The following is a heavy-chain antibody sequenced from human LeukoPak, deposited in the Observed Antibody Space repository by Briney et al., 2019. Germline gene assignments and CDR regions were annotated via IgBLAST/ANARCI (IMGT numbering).Heavy chain of an antibody. V-gene: IGHV1-8*01. J-gene: IGHJ4*02. CDR3: ARGSSYGENFDY. CDR2: MNPNSGNT. Sequence: APVKVSCTASGYTFTSYDINWVRQATGQGLEWMGWMNPNSGNTGYAQKFQGRVTMTRNTSISTAYMELSSLRSEDTAVYYCARGSSYGENFDYWGQGTLVTVSS. CDR1: GYTFTSYD. D-gene: IGHD5-18*01.